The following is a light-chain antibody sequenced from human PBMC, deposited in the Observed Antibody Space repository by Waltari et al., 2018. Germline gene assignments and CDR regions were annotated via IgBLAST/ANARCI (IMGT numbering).Light chain of an antibody. CDR2: DAS. V-gene: IGKV3-11*01. Sequence: DIVLTQSPATLSLSPGDRATLSCRASESVGSYLAWFQQKPGQAPRLLIFDASDRAPGIPARFSCSGSGTDFTLTISSLEPEDFAVYYCQQRSNWPPWTFGQGTKVEIK. CDR3: QQRSNWPPWT. J-gene: IGKJ1*01. CDR1: ESVGSY.